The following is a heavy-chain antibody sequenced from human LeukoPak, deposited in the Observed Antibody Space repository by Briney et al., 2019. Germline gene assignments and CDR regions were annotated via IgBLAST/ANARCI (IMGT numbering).Heavy chain of an antibody. Sequence: PGGSLRLSCAASGFNFSRHTMNWVRQAPGKGLEWVAYIQYDGSNEQYADSVKGRFSISRDSSKNILYLQLNSLRAEDTAVYYCAKGGGYEAQYYYYYLDVWGKGTTVTISS. CDR3: AKGGGYEAQYYYYYLDV. J-gene: IGHJ6*03. CDR1: GFNFSRHT. V-gene: IGHV3-30*02. CDR2: IQYDGSNE. D-gene: IGHD5-12*01.